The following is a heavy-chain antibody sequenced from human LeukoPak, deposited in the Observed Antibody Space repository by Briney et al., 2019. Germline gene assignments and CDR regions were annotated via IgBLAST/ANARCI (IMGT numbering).Heavy chain of an antibody. CDR1: GFDLSTYE. CDR2: ITISGHTK. Sequence: GGSLRLSCAASGFDLSTYEMNWVPQAAGKGLEWIADITISGHTKNYADSVKGRFTISRDNARTSLYLQMNSLGVEDTGVYYCARGDPHADLWGQGTLVTVSS. CDR3: ARGDPHADL. V-gene: IGHV3-48*03. J-gene: IGHJ5*02.